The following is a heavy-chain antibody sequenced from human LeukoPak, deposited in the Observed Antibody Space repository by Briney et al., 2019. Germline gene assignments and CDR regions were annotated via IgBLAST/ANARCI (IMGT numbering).Heavy chain of an antibody. CDR1: GFTLSSYW. D-gene: IGHD3-16*01. J-gene: IGHJ4*02. CDR3: ASGRQLGY. V-gene: IGHV3-7*01. CDR2: IKQDGSEK. Sequence: GGSLRLSCAASGFTLSSYWMSWVRQAPGKGLEWVANIKQDGSEKYYVDSVKGRFTISRDNAKSSLYLQMNSLRAEDTALYYCASGRQLGYWGQGTLVTVSS.